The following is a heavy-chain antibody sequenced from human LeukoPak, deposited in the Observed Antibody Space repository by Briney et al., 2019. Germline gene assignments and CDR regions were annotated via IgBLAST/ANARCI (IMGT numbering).Heavy chain of an antibody. D-gene: IGHD3-22*01. J-gene: IGHJ4*02. CDR3: ARAPRDSSSSNYMRRFDY. CDR1: GYSISSDNY. CDR2: IYHSGST. Sequence: SETLSLTCAVSGYSISSDNYWVWVRQPPGQGLEWTGGIYHSGSTYYNPSLKSRVTMSVDTSKNQFSLKLSSVTAADTAVYYCARAPRDSSSSNYMRRFDYWGQGTLVTVSS. V-gene: IGHV4-38-2*01.